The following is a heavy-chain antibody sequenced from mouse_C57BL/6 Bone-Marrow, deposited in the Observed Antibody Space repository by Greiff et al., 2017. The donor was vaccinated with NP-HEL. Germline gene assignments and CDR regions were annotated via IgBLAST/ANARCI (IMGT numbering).Heavy chain of an antibody. CDR1: GFTFSSYA. CDR3: AREGVRYFDY. Sequence: EVQLQESGGGLVKPGGSLKLSCAASGFTFSSYAMFWVRQTPEKRLEWVATISDGGSYTYYPDNVKGRFTISRDKAKNNLYLQMSHLKSEDTAMYYCAREGVRYFDYWGQGTTLTVSS. CDR2: ISDGGSYT. J-gene: IGHJ2*01. V-gene: IGHV5-4*01.